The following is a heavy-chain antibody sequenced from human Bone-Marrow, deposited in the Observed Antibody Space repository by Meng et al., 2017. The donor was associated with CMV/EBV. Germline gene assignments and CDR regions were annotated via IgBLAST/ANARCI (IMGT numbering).Heavy chain of an antibody. CDR1: GGSISSGGYY. J-gene: IGHJ4*02. D-gene: IGHD3-3*01. V-gene: IGHV4-31*03. CDR3: ARQKQYYDFWSGYTKQQEIDY. Sequence: SETLSLTCTVSGGSISSGGYYWSWLRQHPGKGLEWIGYIYYSGSTYYNPSLKSRVTISVDTSKNQFSLKLSSVTAADTAVYYCARQKQYYDFWSGYTKQQEIDYWGQGTLVTVSS. CDR2: IYYSGST.